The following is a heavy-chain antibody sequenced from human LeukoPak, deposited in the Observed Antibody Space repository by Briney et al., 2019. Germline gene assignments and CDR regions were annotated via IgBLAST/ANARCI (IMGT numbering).Heavy chain of an antibody. CDR3: ARSASTTMIVVVITTRGAFDI. D-gene: IGHD3-22*01. J-gene: IGHJ3*02. Sequence: ASVKVSCKASGYTFTNYDINWVRQATGQGLEWMGWMNPSNANTGFAQKFQGRVTMTTNTSISTAYMELSSLRSEDTAVYYCARSASTTMIVVVITTRGAFDIWGQGTMVTVSS. CDR2: MNPSNANT. CDR1: GYTFTNYD. V-gene: IGHV1-8*01.